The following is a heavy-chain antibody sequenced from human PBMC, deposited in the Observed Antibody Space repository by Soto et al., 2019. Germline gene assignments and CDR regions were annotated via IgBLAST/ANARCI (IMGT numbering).Heavy chain of an antibody. J-gene: IGHJ5*02. CDR1: GYTFIGYY. D-gene: IGHD1-26*01. V-gene: IGHV1-2*05. Sequence: QVQLVQSGAEVKKPGASVKVSCKASGYTFIGYYIHWVRQAPGQGLEWMGRINPLSGDTTYAQKFQGRLTMTRDTAISTANLELSSLSSTYADVYYCGWDGVGATTFGWFDHWGQGSLVTVS. CDR3: GWDGVGATTFGWFDH. CDR2: INPLSGDT.